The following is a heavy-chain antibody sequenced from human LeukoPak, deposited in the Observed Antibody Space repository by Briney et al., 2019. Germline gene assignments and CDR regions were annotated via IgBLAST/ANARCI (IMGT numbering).Heavy chain of an antibody. CDR3: ARANYDFWSGYYRGGDWFDP. CDR2: ISAYNGNT. D-gene: IGHD3-3*01. J-gene: IGHJ5*02. V-gene: IGHV1-18*01. Sequence: ASVKVSCKASGCTFTSYGISWVRQAPGQGLEWMGWISAYNGNTNYAQKLQGRVTMTTDTSTSTAYMELRSLRSDDTAVYYCARANYDFWSGYYRGGDWFDPWGQGTLVTVSS. CDR1: GCTFTSYG.